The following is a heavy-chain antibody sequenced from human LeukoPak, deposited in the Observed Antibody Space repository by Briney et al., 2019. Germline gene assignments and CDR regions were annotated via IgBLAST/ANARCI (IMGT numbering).Heavy chain of an antibody. CDR3: ARVFVIAVAGTIYFDY. CDR2: INHSGST. V-gene: IGHV4-34*01. D-gene: IGHD6-19*01. CDR1: GGSFSGYY. J-gene: IGHJ4*02. Sequence: SETLSLTCAVYGGSFSGYYWSWIRQPPGKGLEWIGEINHSGSTNYNPSLKSRVTISVDTSKNQFSLKLSSVTAADTAVYYCARVFVIAVAGTIYFDYWGQGTLVTVSS.